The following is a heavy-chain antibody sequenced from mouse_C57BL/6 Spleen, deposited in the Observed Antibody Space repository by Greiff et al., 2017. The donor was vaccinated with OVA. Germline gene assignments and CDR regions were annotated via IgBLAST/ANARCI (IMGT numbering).Heavy chain of an antibody. CDR2: IYTSSGNT. Sequence: QVQLQQSGAELARPGASVKLSCKASGYTFTSYGISWVKQRTGQGLEWIGEIYTSSGNTYYTEKFKGKATLTADKSSSTAYMELRSLTSEDSAVYFCAGITTGVRNPGWYFDVWGTGTTVTVAA. J-gene: IGHJ1*03. D-gene: IGHD1-1*01. V-gene: IGHV1-81*01. CDR3: AGITTGVRNPGWYFDV. CDR1: GYTFTSYG.